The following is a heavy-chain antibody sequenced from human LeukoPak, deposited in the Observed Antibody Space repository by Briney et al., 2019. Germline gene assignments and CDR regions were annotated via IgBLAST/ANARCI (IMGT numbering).Heavy chain of an antibody. CDR3: ARLRIAARTYYYYYMDV. V-gene: IGHV4-4*09. D-gene: IGHD6-6*01. CDR1: RGSISSYY. J-gene: IGHJ6*03. Sequence: SETLSLTCTVSRGSISSYYWSWIRQPPGKELEGIGYIYTSGSTNYNPSLKSRVTISVATSKNQFSLKLSSVTAADTAVYYCARLRIAARTYYYYYMDVWGKGTTVTVSS. CDR2: IYTSGST.